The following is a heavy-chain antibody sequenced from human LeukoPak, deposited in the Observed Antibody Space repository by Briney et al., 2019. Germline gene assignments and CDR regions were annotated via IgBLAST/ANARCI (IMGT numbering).Heavy chain of an antibody. V-gene: IGHV4-59*08. J-gene: IGHJ4*02. CDR2: ISDIGSI. Sequence: ETLSLTCTVPEDSIRFHYWSWIRQPPGKGLEWIAYISDIGSINYNPSLKSRVTISLDTSKNQFSLKLSSVTAADTAVYYCAGHHPRNTVDFWGQGTLVTVSS. CDR3: AGHHPRNTVDF. D-gene: IGHD2/OR15-2a*01. CDR1: EDSIRFHY.